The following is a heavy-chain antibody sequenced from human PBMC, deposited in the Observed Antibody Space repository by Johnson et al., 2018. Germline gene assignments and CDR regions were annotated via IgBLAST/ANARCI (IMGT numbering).Heavy chain of an antibody. CDR1: GFTFSSYG. D-gene: IGHD3-22*01. CDR2: ISGSGGST. Sequence: VQLVQSGGGVVQPGRSLRLSCAASGFTFSSYGMHWVRQAPGKGLEWVSAISGSGGSTYYADSVKGRFTISRDNSKNTLYLQMNSLRAEDTAVYYCAKVTGGSGYLPPPEYFQHWGQGTLVTVSS. J-gene: IGHJ1*01. V-gene: IGHV3-23*04. CDR3: AKVTGGSGYLPPPEYFQH.